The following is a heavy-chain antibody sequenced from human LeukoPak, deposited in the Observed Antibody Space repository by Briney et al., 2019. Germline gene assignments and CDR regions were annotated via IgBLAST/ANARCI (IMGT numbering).Heavy chain of an antibody. Sequence: SETLSLTCTVSGGSISSYYWSWIRQPPGKGLEWVGYIYYTGSTNYNPSLRRRVTISVDTSKNQFSLKLSSVTAADTAVYYCARATTGEPYSWFDPWGQGTLVTVSS. V-gene: IGHV4-59*01. CDR1: GGSISSYY. CDR2: IYYTGST. CDR3: ARATTGEPYSWFDP. J-gene: IGHJ5*02. D-gene: IGHD7-27*01.